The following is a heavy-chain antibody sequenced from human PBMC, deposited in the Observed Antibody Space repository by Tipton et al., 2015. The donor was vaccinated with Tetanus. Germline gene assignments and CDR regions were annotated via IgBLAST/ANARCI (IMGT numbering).Heavy chain of an antibody. CDR2: ISPYNGNT. Sequence: QLVQSGAEVKKPGASVKVSCKASGFTFTTYGISWVRQAPGQGLEWMGWISPYNGNTNYAQNLQGRVTITTDTSTSTAYMELRSLRSDDTAVYYCAKGRYYDLVAAYDYWGQGSLVTFSS. CDR3: AKGRYYDLVAAYDY. CDR1: GFTFTTYG. V-gene: IGHV1-18*01. D-gene: IGHD3-9*01. J-gene: IGHJ4*02.